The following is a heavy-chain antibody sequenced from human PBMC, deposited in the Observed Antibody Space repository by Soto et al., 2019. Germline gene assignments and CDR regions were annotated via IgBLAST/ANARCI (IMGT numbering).Heavy chain of an antibody. Sequence: QVQLVQSGAEVKKPGDSVKVSCKASGYTFTGYYMHWVRQAPGQGLEWMGWINPNSGGTNYAQKFQGRVTMTRDTSISTAYMELSRLRFDDTAMYYCARDLGNPVTRLDYWGQVTLVTVSS. CDR2: INPNSGGT. D-gene: IGHD4-4*01. V-gene: IGHV1-2*02. CDR1: GYTFTGYY. CDR3: ARDLGNPVTRLDY. J-gene: IGHJ4*02.